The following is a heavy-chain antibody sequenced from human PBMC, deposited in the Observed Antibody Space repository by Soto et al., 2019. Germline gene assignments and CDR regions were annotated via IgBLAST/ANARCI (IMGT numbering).Heavy chain of an antibody. J-gene: IGHJ6*03. CDR2: INHSGST. V-gene: IGHV4-34*01. CDR3: ARVPLGTIFGVVIIPDYMDV. Sequence: QVQLEQWGAGLLKPSETLSLTCAVYGGSFSGYYWSWIRQPPGKGLEWIGEINHSGSTNYNPSLKSRVTISVDTSKDQLSLKLSSVTAADTAVYYCARVPLGTIFGVVIIPDYMDVWGKGTTVTVSS. D-gene: IGHD3-3*01. CDR1: GGSFSGYY.